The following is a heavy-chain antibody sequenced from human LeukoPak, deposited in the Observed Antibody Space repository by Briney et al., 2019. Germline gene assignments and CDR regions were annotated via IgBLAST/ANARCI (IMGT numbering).Heavy chain of an antibody. CDR1: GYTFTSYG. V-gene: IGHV1-2*02. D-gene: IGHD7-27*01. Sequence: ASVKVSCKASGYTFTSYGISWVRQAPGQGLEWMGWINPNSGGTNYAQKFQGRVTMTRDTSISTAYMELSRLRSDDTAVYYCASSSTTNWARYWGQGTLVTVSS. CDR3: ASSSTTNWARY. J-gene: IGHJ4*02. CDR2: INPNSGGT.